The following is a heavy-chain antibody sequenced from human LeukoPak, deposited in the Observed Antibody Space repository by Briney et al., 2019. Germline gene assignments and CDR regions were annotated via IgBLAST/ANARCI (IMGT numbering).Heavy chain of an antibody. Sequence: ASVKVSCKASGGTFSSYDINWVRQATGQGLEWMGWMNPNSGNTGYAQKFQGRVTITRNTSISTAYMELSSLRSEDTAVYYCAGSPGCYGSGSYYNKRFDPWGQGTLVTVSS. J-gene: IGHJ5*02. D-gene: IGHD3-10*01. V-gene: IGHV1-8*03. CDR1: GGTFSSYD. CDR2: MNPNSGNT. CDR3: AGSPGCYGSGSYYNKRFDP.